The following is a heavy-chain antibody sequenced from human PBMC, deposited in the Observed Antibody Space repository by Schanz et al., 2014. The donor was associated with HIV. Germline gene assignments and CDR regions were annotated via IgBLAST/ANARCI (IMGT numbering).Heavy chain of an antibody. CDR3: AKETEQLRYLGYFDY. CDR1: GFIFNGYY. CDR2: IDSDGESK. Sequence: QVQLVESGGGLVEPGGSLRLSCEASGFIFNGYYLTWIRQAPGKGLEWVSSIDSDGESKFYTDSVEGRFTVSRDNANNSLSLQMNSLRAEDTALYYCAKETEQLRYLGYFDYWGQGTLVTVSS. J-gene: IGHJ4*02. D-gene: IGHD3-9*01. V-gene: IGHV3-11*01.